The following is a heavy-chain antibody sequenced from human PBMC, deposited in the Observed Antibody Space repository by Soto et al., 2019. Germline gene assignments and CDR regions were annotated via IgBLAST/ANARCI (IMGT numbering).Heavy chain of an antibody. V-gene: IGHV3-72*01. CDR3: VRVGPPGHAAFDF. CDR2: TRKKGNSYTT. D-gene: IGHD3-10*01. J-gene: IGHJ3*01. CDR1: GFTFSDHY. Sequence: GALRLSCAVSGFTFSDHYMDSARQAPRRGLEWVGRTRKKGNSYTTEYAASVKGRFTVSRDDSKNSLYLQMNYLRIEDTAVYYCVRVGPPGHAAFDFWGQGTMVTVSS.